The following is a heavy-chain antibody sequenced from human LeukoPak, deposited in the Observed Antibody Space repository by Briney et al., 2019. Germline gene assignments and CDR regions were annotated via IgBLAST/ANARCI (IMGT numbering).Heavy chain of an antibody. J-gene: IGHJ1*01. CDR1: GYTFTSYG. CDR3: ARDLTY. V-gene: IGHV1-18*01. Sequence: ASVKVSCKASGYTFTSYGIIWVRQAPGQGLEWMGWISAYNGNTDYSQNLQGRVTMTTDTSTNTAYTELRSLRSDDTAVYYCARDLTYWGQGTLVTVSS. CDR2: ISAYNGNT.